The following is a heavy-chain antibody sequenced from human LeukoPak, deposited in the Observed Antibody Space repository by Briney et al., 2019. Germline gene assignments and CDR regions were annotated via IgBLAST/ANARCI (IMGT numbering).Heavy chain of an antibody. CDR1: GGTFSSYA. D-gene: IGHD6-13*01. CDR3: ARKRIAAAGPLDY. CDR2: IIPIFGTA. J-gene: IGHJ4*02. V-gene: IGHV1-69*13. Sequence: SVKVSCKASGGTFSSYAISWVRQAPGQGLEWMGGIIPIFGTANYAQKFQGRVTITADESTSTAYMELSSLRSEDTAVYYCARKRIAAAGPLDYWGQGTLVTVSS.